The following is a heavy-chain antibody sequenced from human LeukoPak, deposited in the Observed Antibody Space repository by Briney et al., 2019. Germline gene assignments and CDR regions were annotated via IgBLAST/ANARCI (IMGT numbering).Heavy chain of an antibody. CDR1: GFTFSSYA. CDR3: ASSSGHVYYFGY. CDR2: ISYDGSNK. J-gene: IGHJ4*02. D-gene: IGHD3-10*01. Sequence: PGRSLRLSCAASGFTFSSYAMHWVRQAPGKGLEWVAVISYDGSNKYYADSVKGRFTISRDNSKNTLYLQMNSLRAEDTAVYYCASSSGHVYYFGYWGQGTLVTVSS. V-gene: IGHV3-30-3*01.